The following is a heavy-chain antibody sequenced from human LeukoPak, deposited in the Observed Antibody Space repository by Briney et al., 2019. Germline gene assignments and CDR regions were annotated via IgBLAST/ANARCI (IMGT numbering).Heavy chain of an antibody. CDR2: ISSSGSTI. J-gene: IGHJ4*02. V-gene: IGHV3-11*04. CDR1: GFTFSDYY. D-gene: IGHD3-16*02. Sequence: KTGGSLRLSCAASGFTFSDYYMSWIRQAPGKGLEWVSYISSSGSTIYYADSVKGRFTISRDNAKNSLYLQMNSLRAEDTAVYYCARELMITFGGVVVNKYYFDYWGQGTLVTVSS. CDR3: ARELMITFGGVVVNKYYFDY.